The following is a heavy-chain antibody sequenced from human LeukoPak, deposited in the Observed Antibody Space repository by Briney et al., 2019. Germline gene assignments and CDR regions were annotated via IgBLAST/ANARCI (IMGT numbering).Heavy chain of an antibody. CDR3: AKEYDYGDYGGIDWFDP. CDR2: ISSSSSYI. CDR1: GFTFSSYS. Sequence: PGGSLRLSSAASGFTFSSYSMNWVRPAPGKGLEWVSSISSSSSYIYYADSVKGRFTISRDNAKNSLYLQMNSLRAEDTAVYYCAKEYDYGDYGGIDWFDPWGQGTLVTVSS. D-gene: IGHD4-17*01. J-gene: IGHJ5*02. V-gene: IGHV3-21*04.